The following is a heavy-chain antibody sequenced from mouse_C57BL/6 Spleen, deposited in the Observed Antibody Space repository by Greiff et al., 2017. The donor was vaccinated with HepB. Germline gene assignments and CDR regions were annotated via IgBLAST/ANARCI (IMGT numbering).Heavy chain of an antibody. CDR2: IDPANGNT. CDR1: GFNIKNTY. CDR3: ARGAPYDYDDAWFAY. J-gene: IGHJ3*01. V-gene: IGHV14-3*01. Sequence: EVQLQQSVAELVRPGASVKLSCTASGFNIKNTYMHWVKQRPEQGLEWIGRIDPANGNTKYAPKFQGKATITADTSSNTAYLQPSSLTSEDTAIYYCARGAPYDYDDAWFAYWGQGTLVTVAA. D-gene: IGHD2-4*01.